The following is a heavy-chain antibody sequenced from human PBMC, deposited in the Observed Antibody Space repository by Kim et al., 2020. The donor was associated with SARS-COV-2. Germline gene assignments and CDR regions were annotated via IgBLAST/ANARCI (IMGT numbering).Heavy chain of an antibody. J-gene: IGHJ6*02. D-gene: IGHD6-13*01. CDR1: GFTFSDYY. CDR3: ARVRGAAGPFYYYYFGMDV. V-gene: IGHV3-11*01. Sequence: GGSLRLSCAASGFTFSDYYMSWIRQAPGKGLEWVSYISSSGSTIYYADSVKGRITISRDNAKNSLYLQMNSLRAEDTAVYYCARVRGAAGPFYYYYFGMDVWGQGTTVTVSS. CDR2: ISSSGSTI.